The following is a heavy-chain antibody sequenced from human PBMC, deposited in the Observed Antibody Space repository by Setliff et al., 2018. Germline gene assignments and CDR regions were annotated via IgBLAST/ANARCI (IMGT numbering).Heavy chain of an antibody. CDR3: ARRLRYFDWSANWFDP. D-gene: IGHD3-9*01. CDR2: INHSGST. CDR1: GGSFSGYY. J-gene: IGHJ5*02. Sequence: PSETLSLTCAVYGGSFSGYYWSWIRQPPGKGLEWIGEINHSGSTNYNPSLKSRVTISVDTSKNQFSLKLSSVTAADTAVYYCARRLRYFDWSANWFDPWGQGTLVTVSS. V-gene: IGHV4-34*01.